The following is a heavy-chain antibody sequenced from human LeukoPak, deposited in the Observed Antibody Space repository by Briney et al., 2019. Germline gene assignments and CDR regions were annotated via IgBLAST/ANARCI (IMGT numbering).Heavy chain of an antibody. CDR3: ARPRADWTTPNDY. Sequence: GGSLRLSCAASGFTFSSYEMNWVRQAPGKGLEWVSSISSSSSYIYYADSVKGRFTISRDNAKNSLYLQMNSLRAEDTAVYYCARPRADWTTPNDYWGQGTLVTVSS. D-gene: IGHD3/OR15-3a*01. CDR2: ISSSSSYI. CDR1: GFTFSSYE. V-gene: IGHV3-21*01. J-gene: IGHJ4*02.